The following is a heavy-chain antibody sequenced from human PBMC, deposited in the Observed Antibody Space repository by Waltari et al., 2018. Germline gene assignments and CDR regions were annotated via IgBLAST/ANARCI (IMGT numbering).Heavy chain of an antibody. V-gene: IGHV4-34*01. CDR3: ARMRSSSLRPGGWFDP. CDR2: INHSGST. Sequence: QVQLQQWGAGLLKPSATLSLPCAVYGGSFSGSYWSWIRQPPGKGLEWIGEINHSGSTNYNPSLKSRVTISVDTSKNQFSLKLSSVTAADTAVYYCARMRSSSLRPGGWFDPWGQGTLVTVSS. D-gene: IGHD2-15*01. CDR1: GGSFSGSY. J-gene: IGHJ5*02.